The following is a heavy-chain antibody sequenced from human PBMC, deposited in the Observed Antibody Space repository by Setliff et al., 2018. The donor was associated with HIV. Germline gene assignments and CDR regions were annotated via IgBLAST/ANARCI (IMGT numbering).Heavy chain of an antibody. Sequence: GGSLRLSCATSGFTFRDYWMTWVRQAPGGGLQWVASISPDGSEKSLVDSVMGRFTISRDNAKNSLFLQMNSLRVDDTALYYCVSLAGWGQGTLVTVSS. CDR1: GFTFRDYW. CDR2: ISPDGSEK. V-gene: IGHV3-7*05. J-gene: IGHJ4*02. CDR3: VSLAG.